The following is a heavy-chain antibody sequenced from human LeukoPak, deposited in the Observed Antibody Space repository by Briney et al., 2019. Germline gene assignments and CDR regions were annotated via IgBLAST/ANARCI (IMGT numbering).Heavy chain of an antibody. D-gene: IGHD5-12*01. Sequence: GGTLRLSCLASGFSFSSYGMSWVRQAPGKGLEWVSAISGSGVSTYYADSVKGRFTISRDNSKNTLYLQINSLRAEDTAVYYCAKDTGSGYDYFSYYFDFWGQGTLVTVSS. V-gene: IGHV3-23*01. J-gene: IGHJ4*02. CDR3: AKDTGSGYDYFSYYFDF. CDR1: GFSFSSYG. CDR2: ISGSGVST.